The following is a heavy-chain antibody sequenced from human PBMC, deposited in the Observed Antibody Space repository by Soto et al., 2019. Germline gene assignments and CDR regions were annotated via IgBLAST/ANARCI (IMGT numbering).Heavy chain of an antibody. J-gene: IGHJ4*02. CDR3: ARRGHCITPDCYLKDY. Sequence: EVQLVESGGDLVQPGGSLRLSCAASGFTFSTYWMSWVRQAQGKGLEWVANIKHDGSEKYYVDSVKGRFTISRDNAKNSLYLQMNSLRAEDTAVYYCARRGHCITPDCYLKDYWGQGTLVTVSS. CDR2: IKHDGSEK. D-gene: IGHD2-2*01. CDR1: GFTFSTYW. V-gene: IGHV3-7*01.